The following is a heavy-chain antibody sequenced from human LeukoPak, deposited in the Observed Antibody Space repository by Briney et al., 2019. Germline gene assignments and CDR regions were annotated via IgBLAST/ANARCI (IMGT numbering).Heavy chain of an antibody. CDR3: AKAITVTARVYYYYMDV. J-gene: IGHJ6*03. D-gene: IGHD4-17*01. Sequence: PGGSLRLSCAASGFTFSSYAMSWVRQAPGKGLEWVSAISGSGGSTYYADSVKGRFTISRDNPKNTLYLQMNSLRGEDTALYYCAKAITVTARVYYYYMDVWGKGTTVTVSS. V-gene: IGHV3-23*01. CDR1: GFTFSSYA. CDR2: ISGSGGST.